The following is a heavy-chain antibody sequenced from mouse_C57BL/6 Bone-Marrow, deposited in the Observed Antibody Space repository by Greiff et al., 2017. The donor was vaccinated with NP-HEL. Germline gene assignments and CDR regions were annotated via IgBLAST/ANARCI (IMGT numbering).Heavy chain of an antibody. CDR3: AGEKNNYVWYFDV. Sequence: QVQLKESGPGLVKPSQSLFLTCSITGFPITSGYYWIWIRQSPGKPLEWMGYITHSGETFYNPSLQSPISITRETSKNQFFLQLNSVTTEDTAMYYCAGEKNNYVWYFDVWGTGTTVTVSS. V-gene: IGHV12-3*01. CDR2: ITHSGET. J-gene: IGHJ1*03. CDR1: GFPITSGYY. D-gene: IGHD5-1-1*01.